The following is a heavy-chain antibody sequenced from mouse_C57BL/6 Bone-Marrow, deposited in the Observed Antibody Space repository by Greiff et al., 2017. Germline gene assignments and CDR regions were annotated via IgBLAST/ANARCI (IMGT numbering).Heavy chain of an antibody. Sequence: LVESGAELVKPGASVKMSCKASGYTFTTYPIEWMKQNHGKSLEWIGNFHPYNDDTKYNEKFKGKATLTVEKSSSTVYLELSRLTSDDSAVYYCARGSSSLNWYFDVWGTGTTVTVSS. V-gene: IGHV1-47*01. J-gene: IGHJ1*03. CDR3: ARGSSSLNWYFDV. CDR2: FHPYNDDT. CDR1: GYTFTTYP. D-gene: IGHD1-1*01.